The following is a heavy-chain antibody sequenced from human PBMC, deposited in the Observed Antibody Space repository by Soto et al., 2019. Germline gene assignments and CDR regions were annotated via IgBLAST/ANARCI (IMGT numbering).Heavy chain of an antibody. CDR2: INHSGST. D-gene: IGHD3-16*02. CDR3: ARIAPYDYIWGSYRKKAFDI. V-gene: IGHV4-34*01. J-gene: IGHJ3*02. Sequence: QVQLQQWGAGLLKPSETLSLTCAVYGGSFSGYYWSWIRQPPGKGLEWIGEINHSGSTNYNPSLKNRVTISVDTSKNQFSLKLSSVTAADTAVYYCARIAPYDYIWGSYRKKAFDIWGQGTMVTVSS. CDR1: GGSFSGYY.